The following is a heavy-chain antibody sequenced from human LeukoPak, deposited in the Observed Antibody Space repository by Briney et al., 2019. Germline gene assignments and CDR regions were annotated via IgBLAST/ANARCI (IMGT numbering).Heavy chain of an antibody. Sequence: GGSLRLSCAASGFTFSTYWMSRVRQAPGKGLEWVANIKQDGSEKYYVDSVKGRFTISRDNAKNSLYLQMDSLRAEDTAVYYCAGGVFGVVIDYWGQGTLVTVSS. CDR1: GFTFSTYW. CDR2: IKQDGSEK. D-gene: IGHD3-3*01. V-gene: IGHV3-7*04. CDR3: AGGVFGVVIDY. J-gene: IGHJ4*02.